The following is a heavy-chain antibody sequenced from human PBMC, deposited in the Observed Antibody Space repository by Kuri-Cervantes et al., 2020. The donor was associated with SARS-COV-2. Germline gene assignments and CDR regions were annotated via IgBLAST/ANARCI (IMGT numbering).Heavy chain of an antibody. CDR3: AKGRIHHSDAFDI. V-gene: IGHV3-23*01. CDR2: ISGSGGGT. CDR1: GFTFSSYA. D-gene: IGHD1-14*01. J-gene: IGHJ3*02. Sequence: GGPLRLSCAASGFTFSSYAMSWVRRAPGKGLEWVSAISGSGGGTYYADSVKGRFTISRDNSKNTLYLQMNSLRAEDTAVYYCAKGRIHHSDAFDIWGQGTMVTVSS.